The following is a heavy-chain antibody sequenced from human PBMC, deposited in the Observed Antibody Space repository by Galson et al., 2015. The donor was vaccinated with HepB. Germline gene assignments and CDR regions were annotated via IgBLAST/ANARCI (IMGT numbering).Heavy chain of an antibody. J-gene: IGHJ4*02. D-gene: IGHD4-11*01. CDR1: GYTFTGYY. Sequence: SVKVSCKASGYTFTGYYMHWVRQAPGQGLEWMGRINPNSGGTNYAQKFQGRVTMTRDTSISTAYMELSRLRSDDTAVYYCAREGSVYSNYDFDYWGQGTLVTVSS. CDR3: AREGSVYSNYDFDY. V-gene: IGHV1-2*06. CDR2: INPNSGGT.